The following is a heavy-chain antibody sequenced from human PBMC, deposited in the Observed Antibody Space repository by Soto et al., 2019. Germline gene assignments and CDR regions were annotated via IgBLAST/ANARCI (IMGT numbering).Heavy chain of an antibody. CDR1: GGSMSGYY. CDR2: VYYTGST. D-gene: IGHD6-6*01. J-gene: IGHJ4*02. V-gene: IGHV4-59*01. Sequence: LSLTCRVSGGSMSGYYWSWIRQAPGKGLEWIGYVYYTGSTNYNPSLQSRVTISVDTSNKQFSLSLRLVTAADTAVYFCARSIAVPSSHIDHWGQGIRVTVSS. CDR3: ARSIAVPSSHIDH.